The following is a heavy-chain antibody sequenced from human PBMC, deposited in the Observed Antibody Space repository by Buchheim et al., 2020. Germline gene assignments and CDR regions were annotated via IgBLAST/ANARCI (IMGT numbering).Heavy chain of an antibody. CDR1: AFTFSSYE. V-gene: IGHV3-48*03. J-gene: IGHJ6*02. CDR3: ARDKKTPYCGGDCYSAMDV. CDR2: ISSSGSTI. D-gene: IGHD2-21*02. Sequence: EVQLVESGGDLVQPGGSLRLSCSASAFTFSSYEMNWVRQAPGKGLEWVSYISSSGSTICYADSVKGRFTISRDNAAHSLFLPMNSLRAEDTAVYYCARDKKTPYCGGDCYSAMDVWGQGTT.